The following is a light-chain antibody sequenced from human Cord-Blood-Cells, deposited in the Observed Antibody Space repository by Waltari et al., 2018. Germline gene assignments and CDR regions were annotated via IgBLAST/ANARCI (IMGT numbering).Light chain of an antibody. V-gene: IGLV2-14*01. Sequence: QSALTQPASVSGSPGQSLTISCTGPSSDVGGSNYVSWYQQHPGNAPKLMIYDVRNRPSGVSNRFSGSKAGNTASLTISGLQAEDEADYYCSSYTSSSTRVFGGGTKLTVL. CDR3: SSYTSSSTRV. J-gene: IGLJ3*02. CDR2: DVR. CDR1: SSDVGGSNY.